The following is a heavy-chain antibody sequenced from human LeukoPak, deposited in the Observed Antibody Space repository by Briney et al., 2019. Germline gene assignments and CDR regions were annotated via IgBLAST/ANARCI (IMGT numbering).Heavy chain of an antibody. CDR3: ARDHYYYYMDV. V-gene: IGHV3-21*01. Sequence: GGSLSLSCAASGFTFSSYTMNWVRQAPGKGLEWVAAISSSSRDIFYADSVKGRFSISRDNTQNSLSLRMNSLRAEDTAVYYCARDHYYYYMDVWGKGTTVTVSS. J-gene: IGHJ6*03. CDR1: GFTFSSYT. CDR2: ISSSSRDI.